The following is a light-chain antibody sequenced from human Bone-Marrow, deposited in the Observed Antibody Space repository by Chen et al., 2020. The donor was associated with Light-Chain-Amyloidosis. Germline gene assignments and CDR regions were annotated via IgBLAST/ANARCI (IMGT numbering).Light chain of an antibody. Sequence: SYVLTQPSSVSVAPGQTATIACGGNNIGSTSVHWYQQTPGQAPLLVVYDDSERPSGIPERLSGSNAGNTATLTISRVEAGDEADYYCQVWDRSSDRSVFGGGTKLTVL. CDR1: NIGSTS. J-gene: IGLJ3*02. CDR2: DDS. V-gene: IGLV3-21*02. CDR3: QVWDRSSDRSV.